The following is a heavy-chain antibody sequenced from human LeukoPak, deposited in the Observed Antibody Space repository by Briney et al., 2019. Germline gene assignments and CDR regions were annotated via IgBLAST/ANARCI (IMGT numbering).Heavy chain of an antibody. D-gene: IGHD5-12*01. CDR2: IYHSGST. J-gene: IGHJ5*02. CDR1: GYSISSGYY. Sequence: PSETLSLTCAVSGYSISSGYYWGWIRQPPGKGLEWIGSIYHSGSTHYNPSLKSRVTISVDTSKNQFSLKLSSVTAADTAVYYCARDASERGYSGYGYNWFDPWGQGTLVTVSS. CDR3: ARDASERGYSGYGYNWFDP. V-gene: IGHV4-38-2*02.